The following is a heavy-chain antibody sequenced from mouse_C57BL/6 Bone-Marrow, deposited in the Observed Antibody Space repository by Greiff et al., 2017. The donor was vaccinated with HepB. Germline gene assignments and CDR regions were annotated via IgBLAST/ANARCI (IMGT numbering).Heavy chain of an antibody. J-gene: IGHJ3*01. CDR2: IYPGNSDT. CDR3: TRCNYRPSTWFAY. D-gene: IGHD2-1*01. V-gene: IGHV1-5*01. CDR1: GYTFTSYW. Sequence: EVKLVESGTVLARPGASVKMSCKTSGYTFTSYWMHWVKQRPGQGLEWIGAIYPGNSDTSYNQKFKGKAKLTAVTSASTAYMELSSLTNEDSAVYYCTRCNYRPSTWFAYWGQGTLVTVSA.